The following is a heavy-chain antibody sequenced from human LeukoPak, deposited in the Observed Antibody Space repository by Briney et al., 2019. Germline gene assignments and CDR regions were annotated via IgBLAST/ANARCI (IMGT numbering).Heavy chain of an antibody. CDR1: GGSISSGGYS. CDR3: ARASDVPPGTFDY. V-gene: IGHV4-30-2*01. CDR2: IYHSGST. D-gene: IGHD1-1*01. J-gene: IGHJ4*02. Sequence: NSSETLSLTCAVSGGSISSGGYSWSWIRQPPGKGLEWIGYIYHSGSTYYNPSLKSRVTISVDRSKNQFSLKLSSVTAADTAVYYCARASDVPPGTFDYWGQGTLVTVSS.